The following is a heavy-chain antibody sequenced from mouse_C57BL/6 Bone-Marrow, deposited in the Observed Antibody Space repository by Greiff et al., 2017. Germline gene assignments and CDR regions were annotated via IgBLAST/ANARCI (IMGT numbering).Heavy chain of an antibody. CDR1: GFNIKDDY. J-gene: IGHJ1*03. CDR3: AFTTLVANWYFDV. V-gene: IGHV14-4*01. CDR2: IDPENGDT. Sequence: EVQLQQSGAELVRPGASVKLSCTASGFNIKDDYMHWVKQRPEQGLEWIGWIDPENGDTESDSKFQGKATITADTSPNTAYLQLSSLTSEDSAVYFCAFTTLVANWYFDVWGTGTTVTVSS. D-gene: IGHD1-1*01.